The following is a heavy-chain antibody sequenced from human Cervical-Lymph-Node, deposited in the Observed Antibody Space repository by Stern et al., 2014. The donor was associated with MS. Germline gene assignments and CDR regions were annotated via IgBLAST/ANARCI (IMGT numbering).Heavy chain of an antibody. D-gene: IGHD6-6*01. CDR3: ASTIAARPYYYYGMDV. V-gene: IGHV1-8*01. CDR1: GYTFTSYD. CDR2: MNPNSGNT. J-gene: IGHJ6*02. Sequence: VHLVESGAEVKKPGASVKVSCKASGYTFTSYDINWVRQATGQGLEWMGWMNPNSGNTGYAQKFQGRVTMTRNTSISTAYMELSSLRSEDTAVYYCASTIAARPYYYYGMDVWGQGTTVTVSS.